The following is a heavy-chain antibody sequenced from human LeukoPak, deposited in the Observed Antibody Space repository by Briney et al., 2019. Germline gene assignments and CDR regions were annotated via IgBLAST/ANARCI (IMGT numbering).Heavy chain of an antibody. CDR2: IIPIFHTP. J-gene: IGHJ3*02. V-gene: IGHV1-69*05. CDR3: ARDYNYDSSAHDDALDI. CDR1: GGTFSSYV. Sequence: SVKVSCKASGGTFSSYVISWVRQAPGQGLEWMGGIIPIFHTPNYAQNFQDRLTITTDESTHTVYMELSSLRSEDTAVYYCARDYNYDSSAHDDALDIWGQGTRVTVSS. D-gene: IGHD3-22*01.